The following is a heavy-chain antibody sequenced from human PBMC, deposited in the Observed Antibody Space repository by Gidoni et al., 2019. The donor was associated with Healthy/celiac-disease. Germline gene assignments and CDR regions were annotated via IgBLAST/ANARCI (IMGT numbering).Heavy chain of an antibody. CDR3: ARDLFTYYYGSVSYPKGYYYHYGMDV. J-gene: IGHJ6*02. CDR2: ISAYNGNA. Sequence: QVQLVQSGAEVKKPGASVKVSCKAAGYTFTSYGISCVRQAPGQGLEWMGWISAYNGNANYAQKLQGRVTMTTDTSTSTAYMELRSLRSDDTAVYYCARDLFTYYYGSVSYPKGYYYHYGMDVWGQGTTVTVSS. CDR1: GYTFTSYG. V-gene: IGHV1-18*01. D-gene: IGHD3-10*01.